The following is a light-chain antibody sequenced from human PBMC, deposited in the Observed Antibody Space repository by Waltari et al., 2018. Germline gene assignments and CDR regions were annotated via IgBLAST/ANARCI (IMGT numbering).Light chain of an antibody. V-gene: IGKV1-5*03. CDR3: QQYDNYWT. CDR1: TSLTNW. CDR2: RAS. Sequence: DIQMTQSPSTLSASVGDRVTITCRASTSLTNWLAWYQQKPGKAPKLLIYRASTLESGVTSRFSGSGSGTECTLTISSLQPDDFATYYCQQYDNYWTFGQGTKVEIK. J-gene: IGKJ1*01.